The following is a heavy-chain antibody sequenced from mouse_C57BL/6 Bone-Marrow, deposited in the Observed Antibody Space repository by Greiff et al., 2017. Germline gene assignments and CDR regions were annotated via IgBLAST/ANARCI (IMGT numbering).Heavy chain of an antibody. CDR1: GYAFSSYW. Sequence: VQLQQSGAELVKPGASVKISCKASGYAFSSYWMHWVKQRPGQGLEWIGAIYPGNSDTSYNQKFKGKANLTAVTSASTAYMELSSLTNDDSAVDYCTRRNDGYYDSAMDYWGQGTSVTVSS. J-gene: IGHJ4*01. CDR2: IYPGNSDT. V-gene: IGHV1-5*01. D-gene: IGHD2-3*01. CDR3: TRRNDGYYDSAMDY.